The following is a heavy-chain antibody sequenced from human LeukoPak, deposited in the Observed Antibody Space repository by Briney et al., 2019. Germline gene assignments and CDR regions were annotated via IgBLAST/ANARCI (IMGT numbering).Heavy chain of an antibody. J-gene: IGHJ4*02. D-gene: IGHD6-19*01. V-gene: IGHV3-30*18. CDR3: VKEYSSGCPDY. CDR1: GFAYSSYG. Sequence: GGSLRLSCAAPGFAYSSYGMHWVRQAPGKGLDWVAVISFDGSSEYYADAVKGRFTISRDNSKNTLYLQMSSLRVEDTAVYYCVKEYSSGCPDYWGQGTLVTVSS. CDR2: ISFDGSSE.